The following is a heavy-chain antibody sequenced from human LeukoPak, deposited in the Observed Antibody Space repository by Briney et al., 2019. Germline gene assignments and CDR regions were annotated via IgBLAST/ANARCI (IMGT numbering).Heavy chain of an antibody. CDR1: GGSISSYY. D-gene: IGHD3-10*01. CDR3: ARVGTYNWFDP. Sequence: SETLSLTCTVSGGSISSYYWSWIRQTPGKGLEWIGYIYYSGSTNFNPSLKSRVTISVDKSKNQFSLKLSSVTAADTAVYYCARVGTYNWFDPWGQGTLVTVSS. J-gene: IGHJ5*02. V-gene: IGHV4-59*12. CDR2: IYYSGST.